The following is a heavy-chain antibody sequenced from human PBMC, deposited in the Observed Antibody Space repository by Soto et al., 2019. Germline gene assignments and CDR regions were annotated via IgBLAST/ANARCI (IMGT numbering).Heavy chain of an antibody. CDR1: GGTFSSFA. CDR2: IIPIFETA. D-gene: IGHD2-15*01. Sequence: SVKVSFKTSGGTFSSFAISWLRQAPGQGLEWMGGIIPIFETANYAQKFQGRVTITADEITGTAYMELRSLRSEDTGVYYCARDLEVVVLGVDHYYYYGMDVWGQGTTVTVS. V-gene: IGHV1-69*13. J-gene: IGHJ6*02. CDR3: ARDLEVVVLGVDHYYYYGMDV.